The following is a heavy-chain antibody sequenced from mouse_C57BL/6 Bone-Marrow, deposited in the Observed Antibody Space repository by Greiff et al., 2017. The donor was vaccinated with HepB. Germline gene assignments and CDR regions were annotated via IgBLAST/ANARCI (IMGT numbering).Heavy chain of an antibody. CDR3: ARDGDYYGTYAMDY. CDR2: INPYNGDT. J-gene: IGHJ4*01. CDR1: GYSFTGYF. D-gene: IGHD1-1*01. V-gene: IGHV1-20*01. Sequence: QLQQSGPELVKPGASVKISCKASGYSFTGYFMNWVMQSHGKSLEWIGRINPYNGDTFYNQKFKGKATLTVDKSSSTAHMELRSLTSEDSAVYYCARDGDYYGTYAMDYWGQGTSVTVSS.